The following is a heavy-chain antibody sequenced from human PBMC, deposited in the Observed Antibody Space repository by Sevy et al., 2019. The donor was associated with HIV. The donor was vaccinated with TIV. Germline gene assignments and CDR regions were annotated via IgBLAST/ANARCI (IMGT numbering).Heavy chain of an antibody. CDR2: ITNSGTTK. Sequence: GGSLRLSCAASGFTFSSYAMSWVRQAPGKGLEWVAYITNSGTTKYYADSVKGRFTISRDNARNSLYLQMNSLTADDAAVYYCVRDSPYTSDDHWYFGIDVWGQGTTVTVSS. V-gene: IGHV3-48*04. D-gene: IGHD3-22*01. CDR1: GFTFSSYA. J-gene: IGHJ6*02. CDR3: VRDSPYTSDDHWYFGIDV.